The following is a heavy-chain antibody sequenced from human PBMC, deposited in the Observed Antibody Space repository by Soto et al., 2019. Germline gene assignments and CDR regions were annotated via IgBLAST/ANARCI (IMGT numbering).Heavy chain of an antibody. CDR1: SGSISSSNW. V-gene: IGHV4-4*02. Sequence: QVQLQESGPGLVKPSGTLSLTCAVSSGSISSSNWWSWVRQPPGKGLEWIGEIYHSGSTNYNPSLKSRTPKSVDKSKNQFSLKLSSVTAADTAVYYCARAHDYGDYVTAFDIWGQGTMVTVSS. CDR2: IYHSGST. CDR3: ARAHDYGDYVTAFDI. D-gene: IGHD4-17*01. J-gene: IGHJ3*02.